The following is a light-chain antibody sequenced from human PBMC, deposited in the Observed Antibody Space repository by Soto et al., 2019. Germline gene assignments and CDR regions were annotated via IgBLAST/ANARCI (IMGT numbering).Light chain of an antibody. V-gene: IGLV2-11*01. J-gene: IGLJ1*01. CDR2: DVS. CDR1: SNDVGGYDY. Sequence: QSVLTQPRSVSGSPGQSVTISCTGTSNDVGGYDYVSWYQQHPGKAPKLIIYDVSKRPSGVPDRFSGSKSGNTASLTISGLQAEDEADYYCCSYAGTYSYVFGT. CDR3: CSYAGTYSYV.